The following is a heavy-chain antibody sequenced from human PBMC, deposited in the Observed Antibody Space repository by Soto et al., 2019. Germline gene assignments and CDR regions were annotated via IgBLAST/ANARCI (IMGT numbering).Heavy chain of an antibody. CDR2: IYYSGST. D-gene: IGHD7-27*01. V-gene: IGHV4-39*01. J-gene: IGHJ6*02. Sequence: SETLSLTCTVSGGSISSSSYYWGWIRQPPGKGLEWIGSIYYSGSTYYNPSLKSRVTISVDTSKNQFSLKLSSVTAADTAVYYCARHGWGLGIEYYYGMDVWGQGTTVTVSS. CDR1: GGSISSSSYY. CDR3: ARHGWGLGIEYYYGMDV.